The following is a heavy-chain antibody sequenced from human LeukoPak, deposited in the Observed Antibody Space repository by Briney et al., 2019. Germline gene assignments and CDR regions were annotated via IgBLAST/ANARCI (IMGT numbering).Heavy chain of an antibody. D-gene: IGHD6-13*01. CDR3: ARDGGSSWYGAFDI. Sequence: GGSLRLSCAASGFTFDDYSMNWVRQAPGKGLEWVSFISSSSSTMYYADSLKGRFTISRDNAKNSVYLQMNSLRAEDTAVYYCARDGGSSWYGAFDIWGQGTMVTVSS. V-gene: IGHV3-48*01. J-gene: IGHJ3*02. CDR1: GFTFDDYS. CDR2: ISSSSSTM.